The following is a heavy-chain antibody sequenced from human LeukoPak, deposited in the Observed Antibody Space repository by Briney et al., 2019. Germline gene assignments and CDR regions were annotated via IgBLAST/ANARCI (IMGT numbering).Heavy chain of an antibody. V-gene: IGHV3-7*01. Sequence: GGSLRLSCAASGFRFNTYWMSWVRQAPGKGLEWVANIKQDGNEKYYADSVKGRFTISRDNGKNSLDLQMNSLRADDTAVYYCARDRYYFGSGSYPWYFDLWGRGTLVTVSS. CDR1: GFRFNTYW. CDR2: IKQDGNEK. CDR3: ARDRYYFGSGSYPWYFDL. D-gene: IGHD3-10*01. J-gene: IGHJ2*01.